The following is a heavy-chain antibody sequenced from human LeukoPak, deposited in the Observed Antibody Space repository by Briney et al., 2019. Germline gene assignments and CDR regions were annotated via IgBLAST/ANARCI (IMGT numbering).Heavy chain of an antibody. Sequence: PGGSLRLSCIPSGFTFTTYGMHWVRQAPGKGLEWVAFIRYDGSVTYHADSVKGRLTISRDNSKNTLYLQMNRLRPQDTAVYYCGRAARYVDYTGVDSWGQGTLVTVSS. CDR3: GRAARYVDYTGVDS. CDR1: GFTFTTYG. D-gene: IGHD4-11*01. V-gene: IGHV3-30*02. CDR2: IRYDGSVT. J-gene: IGHJ4*02.